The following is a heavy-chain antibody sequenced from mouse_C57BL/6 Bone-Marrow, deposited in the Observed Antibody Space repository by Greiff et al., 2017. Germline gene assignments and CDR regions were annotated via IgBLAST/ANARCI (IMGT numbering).Heavy chain of an antibody. CDR2: ISGGGGNT. D-gene: IGHD2-4*01. CDR3: ARQGDYFDYYAMDY. Sequence: DVMLVESGGGLVKPGGSLKLSCAASGFTFSSYTMSWVRQTPEKRLAWVATISGGGGNTYYPDSVKGRFTVSRANAKNTLYLQMSSLRSEDTALYYCARQGDYFDYYAMDYWGQGTSVTVSS. V-gene: IGHV5-9*01. J-gene: IGHJ4*01. CDR1: GFTFSSYT.